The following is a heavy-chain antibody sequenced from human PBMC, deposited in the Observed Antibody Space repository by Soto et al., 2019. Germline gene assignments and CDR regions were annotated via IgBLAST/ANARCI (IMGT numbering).Heavy chain of an antibody. Sequence: EVQLVVSGGGLVQPGGSLRLSCAASGFTFSNTWMHWVRQAPGKGLVWVSHINSDGTTTTYADSVKGRFTISRDNAKNTVHLQMNSLRAEDTAVYYCATDGSYAQHVWDQGTTVTVSS. CDR1: GFTFSNTW. CDR3: ATDGSYAQHV. CDR2: INSDGTTT. D-gene: IGHD2-2*01. V-gene: IGHV3-74*01. J-gene: IGHJ6*02.